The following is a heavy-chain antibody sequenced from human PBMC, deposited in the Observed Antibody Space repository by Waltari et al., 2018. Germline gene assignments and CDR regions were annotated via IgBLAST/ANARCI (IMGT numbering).Heavy chain of an antibody. V-gene: IGHV3-7*01. Sequence: EVQLVESGGGLVQPGGSLRVSCVASGFTFMNYWMSWVRQAPGTGLAWGCSSRKEGGEEYYVDSVKGRFTVSRNNATNSLHLHMDSLRVEDTAIYYCARDSAPYSNYADAIDIWGQGTMVIVSS. CDR2: SRKEGGEE. CDR3: ARDSAPYSNYADAIDI. J-gene: IGHJ3*02. D-gene: IGHD4-4*01. CDR1: GFTFMNYW.